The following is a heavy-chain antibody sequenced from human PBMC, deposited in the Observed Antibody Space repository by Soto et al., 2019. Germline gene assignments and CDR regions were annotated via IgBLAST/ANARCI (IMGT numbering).Heavy chain of an antibody. Sequence: QVQLVQSGAEVKKPGASVKVSCKASGYTFTSYGISWVRQAPGQGLEWMGWNSDYNGNTNYAQELQGRVTMTTDTSTSTAYMELRSLRSDDTAVYYCAREQLDNWNYQWFDPWGQGTLFTVSS. V-gene: IGHV1-18*01. CDR3: AREQLDNWNYQWFDP. CDR1: GYTFTSYG. J-gene: IGHJ5*02. D-gene: IGHD1-7*01. CDR2: NSDYNGNT.